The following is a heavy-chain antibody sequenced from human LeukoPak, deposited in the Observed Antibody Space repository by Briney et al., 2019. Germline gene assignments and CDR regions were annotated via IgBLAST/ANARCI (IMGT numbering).Heavy chain of an antibody. J-gene: IGHJ4*02. D-gene: IGHD3-3*01. CDR2: ISSSGSTI. CDR1: GFTFSSYE. Sequence: GGPLRLSCAASGFTFSSYEMNWVRQAPGKGLEWVSYISSSGSTIYYADSVKGRFTISRDNAKNSLYLQMNSLRAEDTAVYYCASFDDYDFWSGYSYWGQGTLVTVSS. CDR3: ASFDDYDFWSGYSY. V-gene: IGHV3-48*03.